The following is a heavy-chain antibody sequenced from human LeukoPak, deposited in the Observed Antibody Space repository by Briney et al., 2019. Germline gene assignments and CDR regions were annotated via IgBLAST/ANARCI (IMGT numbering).Heavy chain of an antibody. CDR3: ARESIYSDY. Sequence: SETLSLTCAVYGGSFSGYYWSWIRQPPGKGLEWIGEINHSGSTNYNPSLKGRVTISVDTSKNQFSLKLSSVTAADTAVYYCARESIYSDYRGQGTLVTVSS. D-gene: IGHD6-6*01. V-gene: IGHV4-34*01. J-gene: IGHJ4*02. CDR1: GGSFSGYY. CDR2: INHSGST.